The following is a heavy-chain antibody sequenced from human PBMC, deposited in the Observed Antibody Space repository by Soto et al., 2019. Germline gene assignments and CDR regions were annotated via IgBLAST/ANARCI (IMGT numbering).Heavy chain of an antibody. CDR3: ARKWSSWYSFDY. CDR1: GGSFSGYY. V-gene: IGHV4-34*01. D-gene: IGHD6-13*01. Sequence: PSETLSLTCAVYGGSFSGYYWSWIRQPPGKGLEWIGEINHSGSTNYNPSLKSRVTISVDTSKNQFSLKLSSVTAADTAVYYCARKWSSWYSFDYWGQGTLVTAPQ. CDR2: INHSGST. J-gene: IGHJ4*02.